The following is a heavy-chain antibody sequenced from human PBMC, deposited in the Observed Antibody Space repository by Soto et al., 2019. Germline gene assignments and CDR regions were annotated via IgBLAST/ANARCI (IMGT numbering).Heavy chain of an antibody. V-gene: IGHV4-30-2*01. D-gene: IGHD5-12*01. CDR3: AAGGGLPRYY. CDR1: GGSISSGGYS. CDR2: IYHSGST. J-gene: IGHJ4*02. Sequence: QLQLQESGSGLVKPSQTLSLTCAVSGGSISSGGYSWSWIRQPPGKGLEWIGYIYHSGSTYYNPSLKSRVPLSVDRANNQFSLQLSSVTAADTAVYYCAAGGGLPRYYWGQGTLVTVSS.